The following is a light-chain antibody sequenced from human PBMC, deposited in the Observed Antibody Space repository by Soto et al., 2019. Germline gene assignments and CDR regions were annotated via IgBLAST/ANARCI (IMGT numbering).Light chain of an antibody. CDR1: PGIRKD. Sequence: AIQMTQSPASLSASVGDRVTITCRASPGIRKDLGWYQQKPGKAPKLLIYAASSLQSGVPSRFSGSGSGTDVTLTISSLQPEDFATYYCLQDYNYPPYTFGQGTKLEIK. CDR2: AAS. CDR3: LQDYNYPPYT. J-gene: IGKJ2*01. V-gene: IGKV1-6*01.